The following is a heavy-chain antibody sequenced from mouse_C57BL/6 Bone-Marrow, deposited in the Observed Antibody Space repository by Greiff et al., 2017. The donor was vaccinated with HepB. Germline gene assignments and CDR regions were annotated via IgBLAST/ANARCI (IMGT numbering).Heavy chain of an antibody. J-gene: IGHJ1*03. CDR2: IYPGSGST. V-gene: IGHV1-55*01. CDR1: GYTFTSYW. Sequence: QVQLQQPGAELVKPGASVKMSCKASGYTFTSYWITWVKQRPGQGLEWIGDIYPGSGSTNYNEKFKSKATLTVDTSSSTAYMQLSSLTSEDSAFYYCARGRVITTVVAHWYFDVWGTGTTVTVSS. CDR3: ARGRVITTVVAHWYFDV. D-gene: IGHD1-1*01.